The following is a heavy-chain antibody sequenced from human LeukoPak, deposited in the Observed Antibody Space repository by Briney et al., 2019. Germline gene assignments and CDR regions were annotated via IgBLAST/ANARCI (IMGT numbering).Heavy chain of an antibody. CDR3: ARGRSYGFDFDS. Sequence: PSETLSLTCTVSGVSISGYYWSWIRQPAGKGLECIGRLYTSWNTNYTPSLRCRLTISWDSSKNQFSLRLTSVTAADTAVYYCARGRSYGFDFDSWGPGTLVIVSS. CDR1: GVSISGYY. D-gene: IGHD5-18*01. V-gene: IGHV4-4*07. J-gene: IGHJ4*02. CDR2: LYTSWNT.